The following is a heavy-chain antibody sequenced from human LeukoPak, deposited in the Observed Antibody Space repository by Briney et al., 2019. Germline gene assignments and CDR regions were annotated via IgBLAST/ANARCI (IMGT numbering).Heavy chain of an antibody. J-gene: IGHJ3*02. Sequence: GGSLRLSCEATGFTFNSYAMHWVRQAPGEGLEWVAFMSYDGSIQFYAGSVKGRFTISRDIPKNTLYLQMNSLRTEDTAVYYCAREVGAFDTWGQGTMVTVSS. CDR1: GFTFNSYA. CDR2: MSYDGSIQ. CDR3: AREVGAFDT. V-gene: IGHV3-30-3*01.